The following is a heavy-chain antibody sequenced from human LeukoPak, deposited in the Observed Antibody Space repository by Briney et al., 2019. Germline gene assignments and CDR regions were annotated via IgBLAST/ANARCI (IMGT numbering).Heavy chain of an antibody. V-gene: IGHV3-53*01. Sequence: ETGGSLRLSCAASGFTVSSNYMSWVRQAPGKGLEWVSVIYSGGSTYYADSVKGRFTISRDNSKNTLYLQMNSLRAEDTAVYYCARGRADYDILTGYYYYYYMDVWGKGTTVTISS. CDR1: GFTVSSNY. CDR3: ARGRADYDILTGYYYYYYMDV. J-gene: IGHJ6*03. D-gene: IGHD3-9*01. CDR2: IYSGGST.